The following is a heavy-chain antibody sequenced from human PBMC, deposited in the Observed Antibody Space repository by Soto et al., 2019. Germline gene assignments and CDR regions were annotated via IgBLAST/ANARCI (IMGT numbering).Heavy chain of an antibody. Sequence: QVQLVQSGAEVKKPGSSAKVSCKASGGTFSSYAISWVRQAPGQALEWMGGIIPIFGTANYAQKFQCRVRITADESTSTAYMELSSLRSEDTAVYYCARRIIAAAGTGEDYWGQGTLVTVSS. CDR3: ARRIIAAAGTGEDY. V-gene: IGHV1-69*12. CDR2: IIPIFGTA. CDR1: GGTFSSYA. D-gene: IGHD6-13*01. J-gene: IGHJ4*02.